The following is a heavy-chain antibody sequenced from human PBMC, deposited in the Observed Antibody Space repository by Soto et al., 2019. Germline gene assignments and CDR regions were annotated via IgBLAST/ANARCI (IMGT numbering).Heavy chain of an antibody. CDR3: ARDRVAGDRGYYYYGMDV. D-gene: IGHD2-15*01. V-gene: IGHV1-69*08. Sequence: QVQLVQSGAEVKKPGSSVKVSCKASGGTFSSYTISWVRQAPGQGLEWMGRIIPILGIANYAQKFQGRVTITADKSTSTAYMELSSLRSEDTAVYYCARDRVAGDRGYYYYGMDVWGQGTTVTVSS. J-gene: IGHJ6*02. CDR2: IIPILGIA. CDR1: GGTFSSYT.